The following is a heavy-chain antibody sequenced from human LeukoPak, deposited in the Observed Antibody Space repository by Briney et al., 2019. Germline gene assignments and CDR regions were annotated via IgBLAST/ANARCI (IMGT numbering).Heavy chain of an antibody. V-gene: IGHV3-23*01. J-gene: IGHJ6*03. CDR3: AKGVVATIRRYYYYYMDV. Sequence: GGSLRLSCAASGFTFSSDAMSWVRHAPGKGLEWVSGFSGSSGNTYYADSVKGRFTISRDNSKNTLYLQMNSLRAEDTAVYYCAKGVVATIRRYYYYYMDVWGKGTTVTISS. D-gene: IGHD5-12*01. CDR1: GFTFSSDA. CDR2: FSGSSGNT.